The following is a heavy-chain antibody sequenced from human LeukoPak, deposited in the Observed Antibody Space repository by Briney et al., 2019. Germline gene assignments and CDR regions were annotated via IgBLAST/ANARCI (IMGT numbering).Heavy chain of an antibody. J-gene: IGHJ3*02. D-gene: IGHD1-26*01. V-gene: IGHV1-69*13. CDR3: AREWEALAAFDI. CDR1: GGTSSSYA. CDR2: IIPIFGTA. Sequence: SVKVSCKASGGTSSSYAISWVRQAPGQGLEWMGRIIPIFGTANYAQKFQGRVTITADESTSTAYMELSSLRSEDTAVYYCAREWEALAAFDIWGQGTMVTVSS.